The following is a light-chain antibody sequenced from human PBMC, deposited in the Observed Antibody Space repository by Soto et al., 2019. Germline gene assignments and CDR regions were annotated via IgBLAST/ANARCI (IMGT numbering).Light chain of an antibody. CDR2: AAS. CDR3: QQSFSTLTWT. V-gene: IGKV1-39*01. Sequence: DIQMTQSPSSLSASVGDRVTITCRSSQSIRRYLNWYQQKPGKAPKLLISAASSLQSGVPSRFSGSGSGTDFTLTITSLQPEDFATYYCQQSFSTLTWTFGQGTKVDI. CDR1: QSIRRY. J-gene: IGKJ1*01.